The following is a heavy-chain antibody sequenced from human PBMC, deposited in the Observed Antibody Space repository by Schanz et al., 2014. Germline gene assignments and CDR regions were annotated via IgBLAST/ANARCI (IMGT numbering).Heavy chain of an antibody. V-gene: IGHV3-15*01. D-gene: IGHD1-20*01. CDR2: IKTKTDGGTT. CDR1: GFTFSSYG. J-gene: IGHJ3*01. CDR3: AAFNNRDAFNV. Sequence: VQLVESGGGVVQPGGSLRLSCAASGFTFSSYGMHWVRQAPGKGLEWVGRIKTKTDGGTTDYAAPVKGRFTISRDDSTNTLYLQMNSLKTEDTALYFCAAFNNRDAFNVWGQGTMVSVSS.